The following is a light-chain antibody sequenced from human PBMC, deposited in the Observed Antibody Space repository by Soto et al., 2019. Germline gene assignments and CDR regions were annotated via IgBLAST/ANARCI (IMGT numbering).Light chain of an antibody. Sequence: EIVLTQSPGTLSLSPGERTTLSCRASQSISSSYLAWYQQKPGQAPRLLVYGASSRATGIPDRFSGSGSGTDFTLTISRLEPEDFALYYCQQYSSTFWTLGQGTKVKIK. CDR1: QSISSSY. J-gene: IGKJ1*01. CDR3: QQYSSTFWT. CDR2: GAS. V-gene: IGKV3-20*01.